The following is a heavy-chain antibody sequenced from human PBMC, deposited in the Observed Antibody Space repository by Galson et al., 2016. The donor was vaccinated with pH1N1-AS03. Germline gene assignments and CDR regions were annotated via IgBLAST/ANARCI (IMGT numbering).Heavy chain of an antibody. Sequence: LRLSCAASGFSFSSYAMSWVRQAPGKGLQWVSSITSGGNTHYADSVKGRFTISRDNSKQTLYLQMNSLRAEDAAVYLCAKDKGSSRHDDYWGQGTRVTVSS. CDR3: AKDKGSSRHDDY. V-gene: IGHV3-23*01. CDR2: ITSGGNT. CDR1: GFSFSSYA. D-gene: IGHD6-13*01. J-gene: IGHJ4*02.